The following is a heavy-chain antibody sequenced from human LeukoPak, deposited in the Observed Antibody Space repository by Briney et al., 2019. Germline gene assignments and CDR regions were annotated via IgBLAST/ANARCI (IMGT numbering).Heavy chain of an antibody. CDR1: GFTFIDYW. J-gene: IGHJ4*01. CDR3: ALERRQLFTSLWPY. V-gene: IGHV3-7*01. Sequence: PGGSLRLSCAASGFTFIDYWMTWVRQAPGKGLEWVANIKEDGTEKYYVDSVKGRFTVSRDNDKNSLFLQMSSLRVEDTAVYYCALERRQLFTSLWPYWGHGTLVTVST. D-gene: IGHD3-10*01. CDR2: IKEDGTEK.